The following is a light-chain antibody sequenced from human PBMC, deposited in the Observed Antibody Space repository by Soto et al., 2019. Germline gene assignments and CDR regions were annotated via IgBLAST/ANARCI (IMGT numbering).Light chain of an antibody. CDR3: QQYGSSPRT. J-gene: IGKJ1*01. CDR2: GAS. V-gene: IGKV3-20*01. Sequence: ESMFRQSPATLTMSPGGRATLSCRASQSIGDTLAWYQQKPGQAPRLLIYGASSRVTGIPDRFSGSGSGTDFTLTISRLEPEDFAVYYCQQYGSSPRTFGQGTKVDIK. CDR1: QSIGDT.